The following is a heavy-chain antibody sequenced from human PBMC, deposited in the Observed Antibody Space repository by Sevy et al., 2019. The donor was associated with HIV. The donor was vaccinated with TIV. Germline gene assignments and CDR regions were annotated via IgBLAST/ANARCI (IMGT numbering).Heavy chain of an antibody. V-gene: IGHV3-30*02. CDR2: LPYDGSKE. D-gene: IGHD3-16*02. CDR1: GFRFSSYG. Sequence: GGSLRLSCAASGFRFSSYGMNWVRHAPGKGLEWVAFLPYDGSKEDYAASVKGRFNISRDNSKNTLYLQMNSLRVEDTAVYYCTKDMVTFGGIIANSPGGFDIWGQGTMVTVSS. CDR3: TKDMVTFGGIIANSPGGFDI. J-gene: IGHJ3*02.